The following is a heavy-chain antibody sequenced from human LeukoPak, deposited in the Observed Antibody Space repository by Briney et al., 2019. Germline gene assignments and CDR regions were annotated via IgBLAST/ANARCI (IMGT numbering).Heavy chain of an antibody. CDR1: GFIFSTYG. CDR2: LRSDGSDK. CDR3: AKLKRVGIAPFDD. J-gene: IGHJ4*02. V-gene: IGHV3-30*02. D-gene: IGHD3-10*01. Sequence: GGSLRLSCAASGFIFSTYGMHWVRQAPGKGLEWVAFLRSDGSDKYYADSVKGRFTISRDNSKNTLYLQMNSLRAEDTAVYYCAKLKRVGIAPFDDWGQGTLVTVSS.